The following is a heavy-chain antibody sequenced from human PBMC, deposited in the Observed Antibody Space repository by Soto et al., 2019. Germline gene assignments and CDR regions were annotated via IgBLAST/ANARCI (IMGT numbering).Heavy chain of an antibody. CDR1: GYSFTSLD. CDR3: ARGIATGQLDP. V-gene: IGHV1-3*01. J-gene: IGHJ5*02. Sequence: ASVKVSCKASGYSFTSLDINWVRQTAGQGLEWMGWMHPDNGSTKSSQKFQDRVIITRDTSASTAYMDLSSLRSEDTAVYYCARGIATGQLDPWGQGTLVTVSS. D-gene: IGHD2-15*01. CDR2: MHPDNGST.